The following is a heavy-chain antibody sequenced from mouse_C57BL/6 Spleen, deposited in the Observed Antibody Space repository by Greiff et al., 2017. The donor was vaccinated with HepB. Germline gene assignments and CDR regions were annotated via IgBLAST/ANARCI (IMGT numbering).Heavy chain of an antibody. J-gene: IGHJ4*01. CDR1: GYTFTDYE. CDR2: IDPETGGT. D-gene: IGHD6-2*01. CDR3: TRALSDAMDY. V-gene: IGHV1-15*01. Sequence: QVQLKQSGAELVRPGASVTLSCKASGYTFTDYEMHWVKQTPVHGLEWIGAIDPETGGTAYNQKFKGKAILTADKSSSTAYMELRSLTSEDSAVYYCTRALSDAMDYWGQGTSVTVSS.